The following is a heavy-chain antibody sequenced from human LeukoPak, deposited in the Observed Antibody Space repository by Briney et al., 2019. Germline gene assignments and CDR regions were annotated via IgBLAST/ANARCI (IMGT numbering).Heavy chain of an antibody. J-gene: IGHJ4*02. CDR2: IIPILGIA. CDR3: ARDPTGLIYDYVWGSGFDY. Sequence: SVKVSCKASGGTFSSYTISWVRQAPGQGLEWMGRIIPILGIANYAQKFQGRVTITADKSTSTAYLELSSLRSEDTAVYYCARDPTGLIYDYVWGSGFDYWGQGTLVTVSS. V-gene: IGHV1-69*04. D-gene: IGHD3-16*01. CDR1: GGTFSSYT.